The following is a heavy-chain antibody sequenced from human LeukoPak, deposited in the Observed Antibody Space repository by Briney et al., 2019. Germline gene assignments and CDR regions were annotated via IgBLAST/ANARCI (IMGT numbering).Heavy chain of an antibody. J-gene: IGHJ3*02. Sequence: SETLSLTCTVSGGSISSYYWSWIRQPPRKGLEWIGYIYYSGSTNYNSSLKSRVTISVDTSKHQFSLKLSSVTAADTAVYYCAREGVGPTDDAFDIWGQGIVVTVSS. V-gene: IGHV4-59*13. CDR1: GGSISSYY. D-gene: IGHD1-26*01. CDR3: AREGVGPTDDAFDI. CDR2: IYYSGST.